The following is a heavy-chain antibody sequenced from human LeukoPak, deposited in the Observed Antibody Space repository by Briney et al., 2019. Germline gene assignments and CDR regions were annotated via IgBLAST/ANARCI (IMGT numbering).Heavy chain of an antibody. CDR2: ISSSSSTI. CDR3: ARDLEYQLPYGTDFDY. J-gene: IGHJ4*02. V-gene: IGHV3-48*01. CDR1: GFTFSSYS. Sequence: GGSLRLSCAASGFTFSSYSMNWVRQAPGKGLEWVSYISSSSSTIYYADSVKGRFTISRDNAKNSLYLQMNSLRAEDTAVYYCARDLEYQLPYGTDFDYWGQGTLVTVSS. D-gene: IGHD2-2*01.